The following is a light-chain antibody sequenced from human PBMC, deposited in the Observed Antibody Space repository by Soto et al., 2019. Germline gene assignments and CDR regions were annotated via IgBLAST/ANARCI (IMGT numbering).Light chain of an antibody. V-gene: IGLV4-69*01. CDR3: QSWDTGSVL. Sequence: QPVLTQSPSASASLGASVKITCTLSSGHSNYVIAWHQQQPEKGPRYLMRLNSDGSHSKGDGIPDRFSGSSSGAERFLTISSLQSEDEADYYCQSWDTGSVLFAGGTKLTVL. CDR2: LNSDGSH. J-gene: IGLJ2*01. CDR1: SGHSNYV.